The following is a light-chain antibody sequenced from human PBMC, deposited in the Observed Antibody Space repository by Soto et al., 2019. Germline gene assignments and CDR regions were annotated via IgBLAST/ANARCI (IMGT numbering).Light chain of an antibody. Sequence: QSVLPQSPSASASLGASVKLTCTLSSGHSSYAIAWHQQQPEKGPRYLMKLNSDGSHSKGDGIPDRFSGSSSGAERYLTISGLQSEDEADYSCQTWGTGIVVFGGGTKLTLL. CDR1: SGHSSYA. V-gene: IGLV4-69*01. CDR3: QTWGTGIVV. J-gene: IGLJ2*01. CDR2: LNSDGSH.